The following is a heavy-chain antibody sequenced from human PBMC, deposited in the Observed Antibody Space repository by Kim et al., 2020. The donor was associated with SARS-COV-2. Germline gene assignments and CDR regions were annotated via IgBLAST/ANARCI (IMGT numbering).Heavy chain of an antibody. D-gene: IGHD3-10*01. J-gene: IGHJ3*02. CDR3: AKDLGSTMVRGVLRVGAFDI. CDR1: GFTFSTYG. V-gene: IGHV3-33*06. Sequence: GGSLRLSCAASGFTFSTYGMHWVRQAPGKGLEWVAVIWYDGSNKYYADSVKGRFTISRDNSKNTLSLQMNSLRAEDTAVYYCAKDLGSTMVRGVLRVGAFDIWGQGTMVTVSS. CDR2: IWYDGSNK.